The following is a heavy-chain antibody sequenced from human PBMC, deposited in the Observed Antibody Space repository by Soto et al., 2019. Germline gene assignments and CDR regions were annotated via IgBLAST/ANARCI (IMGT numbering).Heavy chain of an antibody. V-gene: IGHV1-2*02. D-gene: IGHD1-26*01. CDR2: INPNSGGT. CDR3: ARFPAIVGAKVADY. CDR1: GYTFTGYY. J-gene: IGHJ4*02. Sequence: ASVKVSCKASGYTFTGYYMHWVRQAPGQGLEWMGWINPNSGGTNYAQKFQGRVTMTRDTSISTAYMELSRLRSDDTAMYYCARFPAIVGAKVADYWGQGTLVTVSS.